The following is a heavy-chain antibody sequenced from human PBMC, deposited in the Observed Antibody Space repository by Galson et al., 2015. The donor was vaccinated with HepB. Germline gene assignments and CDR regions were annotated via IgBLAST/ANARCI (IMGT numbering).Heavy chain of an antibody. CDR3: TRGGRSGDYLGY. D-gene: IGHD4-17*01. CDR1: GFTFSSYA. V-gene: IGHV3-23*01. CDR2: ISGSGGST. J-gene: IGHJ4*02. Sequence: SLRLSCAASGFTFSSYAMSWVRQAPGKGLEWVSAISGSGGSTYYADSVKGRFTISRDNAKNTLYLQMNSLRAEDTAVYYCTRGGRSGDYLGYWGQGTLVTVSS.